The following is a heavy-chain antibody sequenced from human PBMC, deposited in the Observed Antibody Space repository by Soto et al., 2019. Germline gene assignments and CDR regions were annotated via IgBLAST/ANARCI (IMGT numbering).Heavy chain of an antibody. Sequence: EVQLVESGGGLIQPGGSLRLSCAASGVTVSSNYMSWVRQAPGKGLEWVSVIYSGGSTYYADSVKGRFAISRDNSETTLHRQMTRLSSEDTAVYYCARDRVESGYPEYFQHWGQGTLVSVSS. CDR1: GVTVSSNY. CDR3: ARDRVESGYPEYFQH. CDR2: IYSGGST. D-gene: IGHD3-22*01. V-gene: IGHV3-53*01. J-gene: IGHJ1*01.